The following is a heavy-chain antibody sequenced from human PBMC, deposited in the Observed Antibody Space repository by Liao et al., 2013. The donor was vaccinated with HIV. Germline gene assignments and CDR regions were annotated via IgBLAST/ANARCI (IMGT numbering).Heavy chain of an antibody. CDR3: ARAGGYYDFWSGSRTHGTFHI. Sequence: QVQLQQWGAGLLKPSETLSLTCAVYGGSFSGYYWSWIRQPPGKGLEWIGEINHSGSTKYNPSLKSRVTISVDTSKNQFSLKLSSVTAADTAVYYCARAGGYYDFWSGSRTHGTFHIWGQGTMVSVSS. CDR1: GGSFSGYY. CDR2: INHSGST. V-gene: IGHV4-34*01. J-gene: IGHJ3*02. D-gene: IGHD3-3*01.